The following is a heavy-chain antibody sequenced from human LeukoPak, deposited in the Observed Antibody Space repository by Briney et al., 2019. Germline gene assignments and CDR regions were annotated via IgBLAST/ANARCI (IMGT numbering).Heavy chain of an antibody. J-gene: IGHJ3*02. Sequence: ASVKVSCKASGGTFSSYAISWVRQAPGQGLEWMGGIIPISGTANYAQKFQGRVTITADESTSTAYMELSSLRSEDTAVYYCARAGPVVVPAAIRGNAFDIWGQGTMVTVSS. V-gene: IGHV1-69*13. CDR1: GGTFSSYA. CDR2: IIPISGTA. D-gene: IGHD2-2*01. CDR3: ARAGPVVVPAAIRGNAFDI.